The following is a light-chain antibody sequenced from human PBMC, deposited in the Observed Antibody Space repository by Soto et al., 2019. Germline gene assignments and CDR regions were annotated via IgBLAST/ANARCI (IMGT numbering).Light chain of an antibody. J-gene: IGKJ4*01. V-gene: IGKV3D-15*01. Sequence: EIVLTQSPATLSVSPGERVTLSCRASQSVSNKSAWYQQKPGQAPRLLISDTSTRATGIPARFSGSGSGTEFTLTVSSLQSEDFALYFCHQYDHWPLTFGGGTKVDMK. CDR3: HQYDHWPLT. CDR1: QSVSNK. CDR2: DTS.